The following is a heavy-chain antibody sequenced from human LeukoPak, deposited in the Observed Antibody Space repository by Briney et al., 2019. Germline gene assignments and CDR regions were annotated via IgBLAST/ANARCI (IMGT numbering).Heavy chain of an antibody. CDR3: ARGGDGSGSYNWFDP. Sequence: HGESLKISCKGSGYSLTSYWIGWVRQMPGKGLEWMGIIYPGDSDTRYSPSFQGQVTISADKSISTAYLQWSSLKASDTAMYYCARGGDGSGSYNWFDPWGQGTLVTVSS. V-gene: IGHV5-51*01. CDR2: IYPGDSDT. CDR1: GYSLTSYW. D-gene: IGHD3-10*01. J-gene: IGHJ5*02.